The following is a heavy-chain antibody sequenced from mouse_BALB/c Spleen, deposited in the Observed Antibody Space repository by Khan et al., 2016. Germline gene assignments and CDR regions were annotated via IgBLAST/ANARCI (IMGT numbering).Heavy chain of an antibody. CDR2: IRLKSNNYAT. J-gene: IGHJ3*01. CDR3: TTGLAY. V-gene: IGHV6-6*02. Sequence: DVKLEVSGGGLVQPGGSMKLSCVASGFTFSNYWMNWVRQSPEKGLEWVAEIRLKSNNYATHYAESVKGRFTISRDDSKSSVYLQMNNLRAEDTGIYSCTTGLAYWGQGTLVTVSA. CDR1: GFTFSNYW.